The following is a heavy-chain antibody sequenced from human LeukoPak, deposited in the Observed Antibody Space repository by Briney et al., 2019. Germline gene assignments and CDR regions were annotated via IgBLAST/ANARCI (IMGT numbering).Heavy chain of an antibody. CDR2: ISSSGSTI. Sequence: GGSLRLSCAASGFTFSDYYMSWIRQAPGKGLEWVSYISSSGSTIYYADSVKGRFTISRDNAKNSLYLQMNSLRAEDTAVYYCAREPRYGTNYFDYWGQGTLVTVSS. CDR3: AREPRYGTNYFDY. J-gene: IGHJ4*02. CDR1: GFTFSDYY. D-gene: IGHD3-9*01. V-gene: IGHV3-11*01.